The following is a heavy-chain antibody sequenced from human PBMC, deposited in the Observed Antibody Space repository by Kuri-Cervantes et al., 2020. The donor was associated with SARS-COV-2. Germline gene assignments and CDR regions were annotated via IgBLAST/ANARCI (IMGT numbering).Heavy chain of an antibody. Sequence: ASVKVSCKASGYTFTSYAMHWVRQAPGQRLEWMGWINAGNGNTKYSQKFQGRVTITADESTSTAYMELSSLRSEDTAVYYCARMGVTMIVVEDYYYGMDVWGQGTTVTVYS. CDR1: GYTFTSYA. J-gene: IGHJ6*02. CDR2: INAGNGNT. CDR3: ARMGVTMIVVEDYYYGMDV. D-gene: IGHD3-22*01. V-gene: IGHV1-3*01.